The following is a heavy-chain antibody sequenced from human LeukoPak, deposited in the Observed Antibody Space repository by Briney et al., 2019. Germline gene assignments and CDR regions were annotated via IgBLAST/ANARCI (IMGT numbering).Heavy chain of an antibody. V-gene: IGHV5-51*01. CDR3: ARKPGITGTGGYYFDY. Sequence: GESLKISCKGSGYSFTSYWIGWVRQMPGKGLEWMGIIYPGDSDTRYSPSFQGQVPISADKSISTAYLQWSSLKASDTAMYYCARKPGITGTGGYYFDYWGQGTLVTVSS. CDR2: IYPGDSDT. CDR1: GYSFTSYW. D-gene: IGHD1-7*01. J-gene: IGHJ4*02.